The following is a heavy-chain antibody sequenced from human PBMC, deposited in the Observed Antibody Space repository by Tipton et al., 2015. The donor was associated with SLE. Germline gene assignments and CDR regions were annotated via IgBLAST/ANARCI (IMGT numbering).Heavy chain of an antibody. CDR2: IYYSGTT. CDR1: DGSISSSSYY. Sequence: LSCTVSDGSISSSSYYWAWIRQPPGRGLEYIGSIYYSGTTNFNPSLKSRVTISVDTSKNQFSLKLSSVTAADTAVYYCARLGVALDYWGQGTLVTVSA. CDR3: ARLGVALDY. D-gene: IGHD2-21*01. J-gene: IGHJ4*02. V-gene: IGHV4-39*07.